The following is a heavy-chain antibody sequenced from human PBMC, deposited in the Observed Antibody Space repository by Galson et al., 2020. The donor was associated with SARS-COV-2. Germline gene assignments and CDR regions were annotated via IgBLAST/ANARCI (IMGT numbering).Heavy chain of an antibody. CDR3: AKLTWIRGEVDY. V-gene: IGHV4-39*01. J-gene: IGHJ4*02. CDR2: IYYSGST. CDR1: GGSISSSSYY. D-gene: IGHD5-18*01. Sequence: ETSETLSLTCTVSGGSISSSSYYWGWIRQPPGKGLEWIGSIYYSGSTYYNPSLKSRVTISVDTSKNQFSLKLSPVTAADTAVYYCAKLTWIRGEVDYWGQGTLVTVAS.